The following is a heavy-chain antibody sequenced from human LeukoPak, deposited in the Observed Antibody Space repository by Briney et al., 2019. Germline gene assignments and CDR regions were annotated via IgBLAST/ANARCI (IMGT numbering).Heavy chain of an antibody. D-gene: IGHD3-22*01. CDR2: IKQDGSEK. CDR1: GFTFSNLW. J-gene: IGHJ4*02. CDR3: AKDRRYYYDSSGYYLFDY. V-gene: IGHV3-7*03. Sequence: GGSLRLSCAASGFTFSNLWMSGVRQAPGKGLKWVANIKQDGSEKYYVDSVKGRFTISRDNSKNTLYLQMNSLRAEDTAVYYCAKDRRYYYDSSGYYLFDYWGQGTLVTVSS.